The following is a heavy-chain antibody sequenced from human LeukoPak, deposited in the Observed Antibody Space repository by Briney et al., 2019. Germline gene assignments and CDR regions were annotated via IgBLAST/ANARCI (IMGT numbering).Heavy chain of an antibody. CDR3: AKEGAHYDSFYGIDV. D-gene: IGHD3-3*01. Sequence: GGSLRLSCAASGFTFSSYGMHWVRQAPGKGLEWVAVISYDGSNKYYADSVKGRSTISRDNSKNTLYLQMNSLRAEDTAVYYCAKEGAHYDSFYGIDVWGQGTTVTVSS. J-gene: IGHJ6*02. V-gene: IGHV3-30*18. CDR2: ISYDGSNK. CDR1: GFTFSSYG.